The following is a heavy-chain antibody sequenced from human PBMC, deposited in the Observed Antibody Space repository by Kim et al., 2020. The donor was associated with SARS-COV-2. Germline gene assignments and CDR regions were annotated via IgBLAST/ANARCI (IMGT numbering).Heavy chain of an antibody. V-gene: IGHV3-15*01. CDR1: GFTFSNAW. CDR3: TTFTGSHFDYYYGMDV. J-gene: IGHJ6*02. CDR2: IKSKTDGGTT. Sequence: GGSLRLSCAASGFTFSNAWMSWVRQAPGKGLEWVGRIKSKTDGGTTDYAAPVKGRFTISRDDSKNTLYLQMNSLKTEDTAVYYCTTFTGSHFDYYYGMDVWGQGTTVTVSS. D-gene: IGHD3-10*01.